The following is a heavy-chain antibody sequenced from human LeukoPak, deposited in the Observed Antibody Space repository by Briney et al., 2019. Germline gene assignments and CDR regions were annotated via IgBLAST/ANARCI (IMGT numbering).Heavy chain of an antibody. Sequence: GGSLRLSCAASGFSFTTYWMTWVRQAPGKGLQWVANINEDGSVKYYVDSVKGRFTISRDNSKNTLYLQMNGLRAEDTAVYYCAKFWSGSYGRDAFDIWGQGTMVTVSS. CDR3: AKFWSGSYGRDAFDI. D-gene: IGHD3-3*01. CDR1: GFSFTTYW. CDR2: INEDGSVK. V-gene: IGHV3-7*01. J-gene: IGHJ3*02.